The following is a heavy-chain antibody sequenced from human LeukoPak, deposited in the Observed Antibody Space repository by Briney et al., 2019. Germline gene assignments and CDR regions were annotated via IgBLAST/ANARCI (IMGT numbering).Heavy chain of an antibody. V-gene: IGHV1-46*01. J-gene: IGHJ6*03. CDR3: ARGDGVDYYYYMDV. D-gene: IGHD3-10*01. Sequence: ASVKVSCKASGYIFITYYIHWVRQAPRQGLEWVGMINPAGGRTVYAQKFQGRVTMSTDTSTSTVSMELSSLRSEDTAVYYCARGDGVDYYYYMDVWGKGTTVTVSS. CDR1: GYIFITYY. CDR2: INPAGGRT.